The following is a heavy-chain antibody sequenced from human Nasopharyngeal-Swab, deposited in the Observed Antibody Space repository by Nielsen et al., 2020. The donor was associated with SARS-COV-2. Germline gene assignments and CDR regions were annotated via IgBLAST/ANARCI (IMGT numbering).Heavy chain of an antibody. Sequence: GESLKISCAASGFTVSSNYMSWVRQAPGKGLEWVSVIYSGGSTYYADSVKGRFTISRDNSKNTLYLQMNSLKTEDTAMYYCTRCGGGCYSGRDYWGQGTLVTVSS. CDR3: TRCGGGCYSGRDY. CDR2: IYSGGST. J-gene: IGHJ4*02. V-gene: IGHV3-53*01. CDR1: GFTVSSNY. D-gene: IGHD2-15*01.